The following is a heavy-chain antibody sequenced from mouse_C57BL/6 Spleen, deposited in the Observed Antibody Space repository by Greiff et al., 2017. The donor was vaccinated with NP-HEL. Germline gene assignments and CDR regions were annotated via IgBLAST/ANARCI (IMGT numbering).Heavy chain of an antibody. CDR1: GYTFTEYT. J-gene: IGHJ3*01. V-gene: IGHV1-62-2*01. D-gene: IGHD1-1*01. CDR2: FYPGSGSI. Sequence: QVQLKESGAELVKPGASVKLSCKASGYTFTEYTIHWVKQRSGQGLEWIGWFYPGSGSIKYNEKFKDKATLTADKSSSTVYMELSRLTSEDSAVYFCARHESPYYYGSSYSPWFAYWGQGTLVTVSA. CDR3: ARHESPYYYGSSYSPWFAY.